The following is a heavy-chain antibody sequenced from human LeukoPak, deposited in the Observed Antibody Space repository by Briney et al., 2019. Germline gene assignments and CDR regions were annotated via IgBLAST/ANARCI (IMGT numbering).Heavy chain of an antibody. CDR3: ATAAEIYYYDTGGI. Sequence: ASVKVSCKVFGSTLTKLSMHWVRQAPGKGLEWMGGFGPEADETVYAQNFHGRVTVTEDTSSDTTYMELSSLRSEDTAVYYCATAAEIYYYDTGGIWGQGTMVTVSS. CDR2: FGPEADET. J-gene: IGHJ3*02. CDR1: GSTLTKLS. D-gene: IGHD3-22*01. V-gene: IGHV1-24*01.